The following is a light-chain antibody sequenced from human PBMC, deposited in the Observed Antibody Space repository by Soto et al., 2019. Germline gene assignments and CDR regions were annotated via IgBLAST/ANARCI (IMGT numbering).Light chain of an antibody. Sequence: EIVMTHSPATRAGSPPERATLSCRASQSVSSKLAWYQRKPGQAPRLLIYDASTRATGIPARFSGSGSGAELTLTISSLQSEDFAIYYCQQYNNWPWTFGQGTKVDIK. V-gene: IGKV3-15*01. CDR2: DAS. J-gene: IGKJ1*01. CDR3: QQYNNWPWT. CDR1: QSVSSK.